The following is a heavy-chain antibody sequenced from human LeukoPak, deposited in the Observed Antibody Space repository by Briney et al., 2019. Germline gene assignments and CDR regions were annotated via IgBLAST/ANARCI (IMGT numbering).Heavy chain of an antibody. Sequence: ASVKVSCKASGYTFTSYGMTWVRQAPGQGLEWIGWISAYNGNTNYAQELQGRVTMTTDTSTSTAYMEVRSLRSDDKAVYYCARDLSVAGTVGFDPWGQGTLVIVSS. CDR2: ISAYNGNT. D-gene: IGHD6-19*01. CDR3: ARDLSVAGTVGFDP. CDR1: GYTFTSYG. V-gene: IGHV1-18*01. J-gene: IGHJ5*02.